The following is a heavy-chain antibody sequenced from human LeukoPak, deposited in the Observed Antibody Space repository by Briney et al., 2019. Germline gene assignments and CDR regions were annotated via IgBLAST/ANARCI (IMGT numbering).Heavy chain of an antibody. V-gene: IGHV1-69*04. CDR3: ARVGYTAMPVGAFDI. Sequence: SVKVSCKASGGTFSSYAISWVRQAPGQGLEWMGRIIPILGIANYAQKFQGRVTITADKSTSTAYMELSSLRSEDAAVYYCARVGYTAMPVGAFDIWGQGTMVTVSS. J-gene: IGHJ3*02. D-gene: IGHD5-18*01. CDR1: GGTFSSYA. CDR2: IIPILGIA.